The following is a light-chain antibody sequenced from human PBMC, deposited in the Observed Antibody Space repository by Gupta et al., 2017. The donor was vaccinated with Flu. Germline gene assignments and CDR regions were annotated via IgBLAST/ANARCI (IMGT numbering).Light chain of an antibody. J-gene: IGLJ3*02. CDR3: AAGDSSRSGAV. CDR2: DND. Sequence: KYSVAWYRQGPGTAPKLIIYDNDNRPSGIPDRFSGSKSGTSATLAINGLQAGDEAEYDCAAGDSSRSGAVFGGGTKLPVL. V-gene: IGLV1-51*01. CDR1: KYS.